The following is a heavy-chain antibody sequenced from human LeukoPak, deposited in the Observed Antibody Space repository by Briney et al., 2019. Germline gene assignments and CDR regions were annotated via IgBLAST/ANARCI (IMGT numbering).Heavy chain of an antibody. CDR2: INHSGST. Sequence: PSQTLSLTCTVSGGSISSGGYYWSWIRQPPGKGLEWIGEINHSGSTNYNPSLKSRVTISVDTSKNQFSLKLSSVTAADTAVYYCARGFTPRDTTDTAGRPQKYYFDYWGQGTLVTVSS. CDR3: ARGFTPRDTTDTAGRPQKYYFDY. D-gene: IGHD4-11*01. CDR1: GGSISSGGYY. V-gene: IGHV4-30-2*01. J-gene: IGHJ4*02.